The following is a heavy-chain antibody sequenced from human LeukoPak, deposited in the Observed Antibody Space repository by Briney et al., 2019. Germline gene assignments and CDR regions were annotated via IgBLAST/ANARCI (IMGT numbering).Heavy chain of an antibody. V-gene: IGHV1-18*04. J-gene: IGHJ4*02. CDR1: GYTFTSYG. CDR2: ISAYNGNT. CDR3: ARDKAAVVEPAATIDY. Sequence: ASVKVSCKASGYTFTSYGISWVRQAPGQGLEWMGWISAYNGNTNYAQKLQGRVTMTTDTSTSTAYMELRSLRSDDTAVYYCARDKAAVVEPAATIDYWGQGTLVTVSS. D-gene: IGHD2-2*01.